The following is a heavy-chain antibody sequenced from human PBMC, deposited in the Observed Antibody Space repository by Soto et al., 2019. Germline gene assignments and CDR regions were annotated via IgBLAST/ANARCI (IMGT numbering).Heavy chain of an antibody. V-gene: IGHV4-30-2*01. CDR1: GDTISTGGYT. D-gene: IGHD2-21*02. Sequence: PSETLSLTCDVSGDTISTGGYTWAWIRQPPGKALEWIGHTYHSGNPYYNPSLESRVIISVDRSKNQFSLKLNSVTAADTAVYYCARDLWGYCGTDCYPLDVWGQGTTVTVS. CDR3: ARDLWGYCGTDCYPLDV. J-gene: IGHJ6*02. CDR2: TYHSGNP.